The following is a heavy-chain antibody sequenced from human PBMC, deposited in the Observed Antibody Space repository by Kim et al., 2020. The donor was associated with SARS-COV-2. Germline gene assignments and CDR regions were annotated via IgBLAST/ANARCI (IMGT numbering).Heavy chain of an antibody. CDR1: GGTFSSYA. V-gene: IGHV1-69*13. CDR3: ASLWFGESYTRNYGGYYYGMDV. CDR2: IIPIFGTA. Sequence: SVKVSCKASGGTFSSYAISWVRQAPGQGLEWMGGIIPIFGTANYAQKFQGRVTITADESTSTAYMELSSLRSEDTAVYYCASLWFGESYTRNYGGYYYGMDVWGQGTTVTVSS. J-gene: IGHJ6*02. D-gene: IGHD3-10*01.